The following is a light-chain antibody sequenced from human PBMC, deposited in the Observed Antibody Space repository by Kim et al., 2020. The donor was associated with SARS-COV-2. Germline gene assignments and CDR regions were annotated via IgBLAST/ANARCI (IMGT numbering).Light chain of an antibody. CDR2: QDT. J-gene: IGLJ3*02. CDR3: QAWDSTTGPWV. V-gene: IGLV3-1*01. Sequence: PGQTASITCSGDNLGDKYVSWYQQKPGQSPVMVIYQDTQRPSGIPARFSGSNSGNTATLTVSGTQAMDEAEYYCQAWDSTTGPWVFGGGTQLTVL. CDR1: NLGDKY.